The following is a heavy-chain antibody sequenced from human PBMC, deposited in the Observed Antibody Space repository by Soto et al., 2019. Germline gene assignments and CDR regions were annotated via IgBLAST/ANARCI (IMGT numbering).Heavy chain of an antibody. CDR3: ARVDIVVVPAAMRERYYYYMGV. Sequence: ASVKVSCKASGYTFTSYDINWVRQATGQGLEWMGWMNPNSGNTGYAQKFQGRVTMTRNTSISTAYMELSSLRSEDTAVYYCARVDIVVVPAAMRERYYYYMGVSGKGTTVTVSS. CDR1: GYTFTSYD. CDR2: MNPNSGNT. V-gene: IGHV1-8*01. D-gene: IGHD2-2*03. J-gene: IGHJ6*03.